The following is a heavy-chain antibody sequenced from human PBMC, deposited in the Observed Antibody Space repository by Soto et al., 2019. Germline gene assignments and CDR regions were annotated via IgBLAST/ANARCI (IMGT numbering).Heavy chain of an antibody. J-gene: IGHJ6*02. D-gene: IGHD3-10*01. V-gene: IGHV1-69*04. CDR2: IIPILGIA. Sequence: SVKVSFKASGGTFSSYTISWVRQAPGQGLEWMGRIIPILGIANYAQKFQGRVTITADKSTSTAYMELSSLRSEDTAVYYCARDRGTMVRGSYYGLDVWGQGTTVTVSS. CDR3: ARDRGTMVRGSYYGLDV. CDR1: GGTFSSYT.